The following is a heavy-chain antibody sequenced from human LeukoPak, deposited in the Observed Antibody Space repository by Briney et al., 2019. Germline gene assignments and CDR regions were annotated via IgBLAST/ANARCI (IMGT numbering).Heavy chain of an antibody. CDR3: TTDVTPPNWNDGLGY. Sequence: GGSLRLSCAASGFTFSNAWMSWVRQAPGKGLEWVGRTKRKTDGGTTDYAAPVKGRFTISRDDSENTLSLQMNSLKTEDTAVYYCTTDVTPPNWNDGLGYWGQGTLVTVSS. J-gene: IGHJ4*02. CDR1: GFTFSNAW. CDR2: TKRKTDGGTT. D-gene: IGHD1-1*01. V-gene: IGHV3-15*01.